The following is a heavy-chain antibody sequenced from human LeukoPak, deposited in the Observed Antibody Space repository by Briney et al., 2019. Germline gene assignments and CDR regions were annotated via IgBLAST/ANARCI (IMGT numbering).Heavy chain of an antibody. CDR2: FYHGGST. CDR1: GYSISTGYY. Sequence: SETLSLTCTVSGYSISTGYYWDWIRQPPGKGLEWIGTFYHGGSTYYNPSLKSRVTISVDTSKNQFSLKLSSVTAADTAVYYCARYWAGYWFDPWGQGTLVTVSS. CDR3: ARYWAGYWFDP. V-gene: IGHV4-38-2*02. J-gene: IGHJ5*02. D-gene: IGHD3/OR15-3a*01.